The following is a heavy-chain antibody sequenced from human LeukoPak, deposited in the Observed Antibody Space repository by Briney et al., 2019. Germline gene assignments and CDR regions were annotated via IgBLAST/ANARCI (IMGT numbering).Heavy chain of an antibody. CDR3: ARSTYYSDSSGPPP. CDR2: ISSSSSYI. J-gene: IGHJ4*02. V-gene: IGHV3-21*01. CDR1: GFTVSSNY. D-gene: IGHD3-22*01. Sequence: GGSLILSCAASGFTVSSNYMNWVRQAPGKGLEWVSSISSSSSYIYYADSVKGRFTISRDNAKNSLYLQMNSLRAEDTAVYYCARSTYYSDSSGPPPWGQGTLVTVSS.